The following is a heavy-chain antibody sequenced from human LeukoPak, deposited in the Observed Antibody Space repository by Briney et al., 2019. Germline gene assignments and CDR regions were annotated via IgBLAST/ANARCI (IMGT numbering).Heavy chain of an antibody. CDR2: IFNSGST. CDR3: AKILGVAAAGRIDF. J-gene: IGHJ4*02. V-gene: IGHV4-39*01. Sequence: SETLSLTCTVSGGSISSSSYYWGWIRQPPRKGLEWIGSIFNSGSTYYNPSLKSRVTISRDTSKNQFSLKLSSVTASDTAMYYCAKILGVAAAGRIDFWGQGTLVTVSS. CDR1: GGSISSSSYY. D-gene: IGHD6-13*01.